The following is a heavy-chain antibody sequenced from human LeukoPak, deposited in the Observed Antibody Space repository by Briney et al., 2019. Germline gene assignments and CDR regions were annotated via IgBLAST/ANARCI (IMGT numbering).Heavy chain of an antibody. CDR2: ISSSSSYI. CDR3: ARDKVVAAKASDY. CDR1: GLTFSSYS. J-gene: IGHJ4*02. Sequence: PGGSLRLSCAASGLTFSSYSMNWVRQAPGKGLEWVSSISSSSSYIYYADSVKGRFTISRDNAKNSLYLQMNSLRAEDTAVYYCARDKVVAAKASDYWGQGTLVTVSS. V-gene: IGHV3-21*01. D-gene: IGHD2-15*01.